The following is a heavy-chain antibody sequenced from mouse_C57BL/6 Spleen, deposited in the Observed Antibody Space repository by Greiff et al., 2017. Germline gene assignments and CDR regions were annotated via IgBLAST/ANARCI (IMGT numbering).Heavy chain of an antibody. CDR2: ILPGSGST. D-gene: IGHD3-1*01. J-gene: IGHJ4*01. CDR1: GYTFTGYW. V-gene: IGHV1-9*01. CDR3: ARWGFYYAMDY. Sequence: VQLQESGAELMKPGASVKLSCKATGYTFTGYWIEWVKQRPGHGLEWIGEILPGSGSTNYTEKFKGKATFTADTSSNTAYMQLSSLTTEDSAIYYCARWGFYYAMDYWGQGTSVTVSS.